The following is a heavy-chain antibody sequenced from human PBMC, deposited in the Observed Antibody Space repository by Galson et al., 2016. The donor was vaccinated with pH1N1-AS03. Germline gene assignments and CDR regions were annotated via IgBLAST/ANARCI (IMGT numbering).Heavy chain of an antibody. D-gene: IGHD3-16*01. V-gene: IGHV3-48*04. CDR2: ISISSRTR. CDR1: GFSFSSYS. Sequence: SLRLSCAASGFSFSSYSMNWVRQAPGKGLEWVSDISISSRTRNYADSVKGRFTISRDNAKNSLFLQMNSLRGEDTAVYYCAREGAMITFGGVGPASDYWGQGTLVTVSS. J-gene: IGHJ4*02. CDR3: AREGAMITFGGVGPASDY.